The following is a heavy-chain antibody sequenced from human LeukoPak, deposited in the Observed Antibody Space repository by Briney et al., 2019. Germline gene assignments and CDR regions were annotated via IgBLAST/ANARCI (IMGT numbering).Heavy chain of an antibody. J-gene: IGHJ4*02. CDR2: IHYSGST. D-gene: IGHD3-22*01. CDR1: DGSISSYY. Sequence: SETLSLTCTISDGSISSYYWNWIRQSPGKRLEWIGHIHYSGSTHYNPSLQSRVSISIDTSKNHFSLKLRSVTAVDTAVYYCARWGHFDTSGYFVVDYWGQGTLVTVSS. V-gene: IGHV4-59*01. CDR3: ARWGHFDTSGYFVVDY.